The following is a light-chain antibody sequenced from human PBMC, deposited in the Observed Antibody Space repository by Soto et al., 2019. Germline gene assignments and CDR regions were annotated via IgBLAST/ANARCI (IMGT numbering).Light chain of an antibody. V-gene: IGLV1-47*03. CDR3: AAWDDSLRAWV. Sequence: QSVLTQPPSASGTPGQTVTISCSGGWYNIGKNLGYWYQQFPGTAPKLLIYMTNQRPSGVPDRFSGSKSGSSASLAVSGLWSEDEAVYYCAAWDDSLRAWVFGGGTKLTVL. J-gene: IGLJ3*02. CDR1: WYNIGKNL. CDR2: MTN.